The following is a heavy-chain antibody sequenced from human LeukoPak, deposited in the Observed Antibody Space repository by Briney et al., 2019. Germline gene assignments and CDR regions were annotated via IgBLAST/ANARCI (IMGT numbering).Heavy chain of an antibody. V-gene: IGHV3-21*01. CDR1: GFTFSTYS. D-gene: IGHD6-13*01. CDR2: IGSSSTYI. CDR3: ARGGSSLDS. J-gene: IGHJ4*02. Sequence: PGGSLRLSCAASGFTFSTYSMNWVRQAPGEGLEWVSSIGSSSTYIYYADSVEGRFTISRDNAKNSLYLQMNSLRAEDTAVYYCARGGSSLDSWGQGTLVTVSS.